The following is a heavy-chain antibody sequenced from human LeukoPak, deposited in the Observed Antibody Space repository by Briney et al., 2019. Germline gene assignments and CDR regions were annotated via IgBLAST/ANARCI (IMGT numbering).Heavy chain of an antibody. D-gene: IGHD3-22*01. CDR2: INPNSGGT. J-gene: IGHJ4*02. CDR1: GYTFTGHY. CDR3: ARAAYYYDGSGYYLGD. V-gene: IGHV1-2*06. Sequence: ASVKVSCKASGYTFTGHYMHWVRQAPGQGLEWMGRINPNSGGTNYAQKFQARVTMTRDTSISTAYMELSRLRSDDTALYYCARAAYYYDGSGYYLGDWGQGTLVTVSS.